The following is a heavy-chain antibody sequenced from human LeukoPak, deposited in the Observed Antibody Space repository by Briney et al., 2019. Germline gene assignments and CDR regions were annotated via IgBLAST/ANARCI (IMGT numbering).Heavy chain of an antibody. CDR1: GFTFSTFT. CDR3: ARQDDYSFDY. Sequence: SGGSLRLSCAASGFTFSTFTMHWVRQAPGKGLEWVAVISYDGSNKNYADSVKGRFTISRDNSKNTLCLQMNSLRGEDTALYYCARQDDYSFDYWGQGTLVPVSS. D-gene: IGHD4-11*01. CDR2: ISYDGSNK. V-gene: IGHV3-30*04. J-gene: IGHJ4*02.